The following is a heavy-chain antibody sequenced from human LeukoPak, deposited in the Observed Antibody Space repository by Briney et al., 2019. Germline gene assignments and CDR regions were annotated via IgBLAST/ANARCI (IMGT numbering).Heavy chain of an antibody. CDR1: GGTFSSYA. Sequence: SVKVSCKASGGTFSSYAISWVRQAPGQGLEWMGGIIPIFGTANYAQKFQGRVTITADESTSTAYMELSSLRSEDMAVYYCARGELRLAFGESNDAFDIWGQGTMVTVSS. D-gene: IGHD3-10*01. CDR2: IIPIFGTA. J-gene: IGHJ3*02. V-gene: IGHV1-69*13. CDR3: ARGELRLAFGESNDAFDI.